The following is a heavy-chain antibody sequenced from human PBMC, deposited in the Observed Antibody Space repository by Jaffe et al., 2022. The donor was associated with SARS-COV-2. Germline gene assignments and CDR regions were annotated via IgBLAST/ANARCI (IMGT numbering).Heavy chain of an antibody. J-gene: IGHJ6*02. CDR1: GFTFSSYG. D-gene: IGHD6-13*01. CDR3: AKDLGPRRGAAGLYYYYGMDV. V-gene: IGHV3-30*18. Sequence: QVQLVESGGGVVQPGRSLRLSCAASGFTFSSYGMHWVRQAPGKGLEWVAVISYDGSNKYYADSVKGRFTISRDNSKNTLYLQMNSLRAEDTAVYYCAKDLGPRRGAAGLYYYYGMDVWGQGTTVTVSS. CDR2: ISYDGSNK.